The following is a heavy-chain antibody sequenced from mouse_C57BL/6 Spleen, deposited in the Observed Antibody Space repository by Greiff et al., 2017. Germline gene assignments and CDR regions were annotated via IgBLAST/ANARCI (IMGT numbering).Heavy chain of an antibody. D-gene: IGHD1-1*01. V-gene: IGHV1-52*01. Sequence: VQLQQSGAELVRPGSSVKLSCKASGYTFTSYWMHWVKQRPIQGLEWIGNIDPSDSETHYNQKFKDKATLTVDKSSSTAYMQLSSLTSEDSAVYYCARSPITTVGGAWFAYWGQGTLVTVSA. CDR1: GYTFTSYW. J-gene: IGHJ3*01. CDR3: ARSPITTVGGAWFAY. CDR2: IDPSDSET.